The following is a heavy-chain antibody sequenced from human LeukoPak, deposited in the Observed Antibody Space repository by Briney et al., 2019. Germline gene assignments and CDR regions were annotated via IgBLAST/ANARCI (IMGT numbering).Heavy chain of an antibody. Sequence: PSETLSLTCAVSDGSFSGSSWTWIRQAPEKGLEWIGYIYYSGSTNYNPSLKSRVTISVDTSKNQFSLKLSSVTAADTAVYYCAREGATKGGWFDPWGQGTLVTVSS. CDR1: DGSFSGSS. CDR2: IYYSGST. CDR3: AREGATKGGWFDP. V-gene: IGHV4-59*01. D-gene: IGHD1-26*01. J-gene: IGHJ5*02.